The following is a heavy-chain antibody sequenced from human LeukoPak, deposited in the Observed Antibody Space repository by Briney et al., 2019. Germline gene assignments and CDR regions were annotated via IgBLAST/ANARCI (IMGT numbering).Heavy chain of an antibody. CDR2: IGGRDGGT. CDR3: AKWEDYDILTVYYDCDY. J-gene: IGHJ4*01. D-gene: IGHD3-9*01. V-gene: IGHV3-23*01. CDR1: GFIFSNYA. Sequence: GASLRLSCAAYGFIFSNYAMSSVRQAPGKWLGWVTAIGGRDGGTYYADSVKGRFTVSRDDPKSTLYLQMNTLRVEDTAVYYCAKWEDYDILTVYYDCDYWGHGTLVSVSS.